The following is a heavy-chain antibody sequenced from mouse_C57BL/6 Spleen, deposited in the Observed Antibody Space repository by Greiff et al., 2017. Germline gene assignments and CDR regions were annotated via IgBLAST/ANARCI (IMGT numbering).Heavy chain of an antibody. J-gene: IGHJ4*01. CDR2: IYPGDGDT. V-gene: IGHV1-82*01. CDR3: ARFGRIFTMDY. CDR1: GYAFSSSW. Sequence: VKLQESGPELVKPGASVKISCKASGYAFSSSWMNWVKQRPGKGLEWIGRIYPGDGDTNYNGKFKGKATLTADKSSSTAYMQLSSLTSEDSAVYFCARFGRIFTMDYWGQGTSVTVSS.